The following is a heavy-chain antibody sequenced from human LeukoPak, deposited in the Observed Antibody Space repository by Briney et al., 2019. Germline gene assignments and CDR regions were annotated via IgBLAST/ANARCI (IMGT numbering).Heavy chain of an antibody. CDR2: MNPNSGNT. CDR1: GGTFSSYA. D-gene: IGHD3-22*01. J-gene: IGHJ4*02. CDR3: ARGKDSSGYYDPFDY. V-gene: IGHV1-8*02. Sequence: ASVKVSCKASGGTFSSYAISWVRQATGQGLEWMGWMNPNSGNTGYAQKFQGRVTMTRNTSISTAYMELSSLRSEDTAVYYCARGKDSSGYYDPFDYWGQGTLVTVSS.